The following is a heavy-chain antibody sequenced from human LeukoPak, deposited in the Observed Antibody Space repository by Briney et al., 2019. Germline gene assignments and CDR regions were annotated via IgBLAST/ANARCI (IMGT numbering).Heavy chain of an antibody. J-gene: IGHJ4*02. Sequence: GGSLRLSCAASGFTFSNAWMSWVRQAPGKGLEWVTLISDDGSKKYYADSVKGRFTISRDNSENTLYLQMNSLRAEDTAVYYCAKAWESGSFYRAFDDWGQGTLVTVSS. V-gene: IGHV3-30*18. D-gene: IGHD1-26*01. CDR2: ISDDGSKK. CDR3: AKAWESGSFYRAFDD. CDR1: GFTFSNAW.